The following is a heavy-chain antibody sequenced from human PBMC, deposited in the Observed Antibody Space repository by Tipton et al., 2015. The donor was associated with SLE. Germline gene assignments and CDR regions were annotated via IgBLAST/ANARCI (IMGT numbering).Heavy chain of an antibody. CDR3: ARGGRGSNLFDS. V-gene: IGHV3-21*01. D-gene: IGHD2-15*01. J-gene: IGHJ5*01. Sequence: SLRLSCAASGFTLTTYSMNWVRQDPVKGLEWVSCISISGSTYYSDSVKGRFTISRDSAKNSLYLQMDSLRVEDTAVYYCARGGRGSNLFDSWGQGTLVTVSS. CDR2: ISISGST. CDR1: GFTLTTYS.